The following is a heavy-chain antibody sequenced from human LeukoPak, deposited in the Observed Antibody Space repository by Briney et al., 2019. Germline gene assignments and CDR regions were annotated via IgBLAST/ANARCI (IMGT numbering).Heavy chain of an antibody. Sequence: GGSLRLSCAASGFTFSSYAMHWVRQAPGKGLEWVAVISYDGSNKYYADSVKGRFTISRDNSKNTLYLQMNSLRAEDTAVYYCAREHIQFYGMDVGGQGTTVTVSS. CDR2: ISYDGSNK. CDR3: AREHIQFYGMDV. D-gene: IGHD2-21*01. CDR1: GFTFSSYA. J-gene: IGHJ6*02. V-gene: IGHV3-30-3*01.